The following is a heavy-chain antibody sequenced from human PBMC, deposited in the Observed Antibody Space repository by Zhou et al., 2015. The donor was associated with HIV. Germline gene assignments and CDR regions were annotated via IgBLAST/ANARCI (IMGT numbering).Heavy chain of an antibody. CDR2: IIPIFGTA. J-gene: IGHJ6*02. D-gene: IGHD1-7*01. Sequence: QVQLVQSGAEVKKPGSSVKVSCKASGGTFSSYAISWVRQAPGQGLEWMGGIIPIFGTANYAQKFQGRVTITADKSTSTAYMELSSLRSEDTAVYYCARVGSLELQFNYYGMDVWGQGTTVTVSS. V-gene: IGHV1-69*06. CDR1: GGTFSSYA. CDR3: ARVGSLELQFNYYGMDV.